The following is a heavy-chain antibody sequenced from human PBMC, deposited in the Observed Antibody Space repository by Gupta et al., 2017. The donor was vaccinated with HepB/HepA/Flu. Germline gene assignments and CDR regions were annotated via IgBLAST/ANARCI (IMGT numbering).Heavy chain of an antibody. J-gene: IGHJ3*02. V-gene: IGHV1-46*01. Sequence: QVQLVQSGAEVKKPGASVNLSCKASGYTFINSFLHWVRQAPGQGLEWMGTINPSGGGTTYAQKFQGRVTVTRDMSTSTVFMEVTSLRSEDTAVYYCARRQRGSNSAFDIWGRGTMVTVSS. D-gene: IGHD6-13*01. CDR1: GYTFINSF. CDR2: INPSGGGT. CDR3: ARRQRGSNSAFDI.